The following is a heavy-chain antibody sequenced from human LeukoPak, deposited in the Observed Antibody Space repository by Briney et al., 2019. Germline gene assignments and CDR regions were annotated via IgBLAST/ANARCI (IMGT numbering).Heavy chain of an antibody. CDR2: IKQDGSEK. Sequence: AGGSLRLSCAASEFTFSGYWMNWVRQAPGKGLEWVANIKQDGSEKHYVDSVKGRFTISRDNAKNSLYLQMNSLRVEDTAVYYCARDGFVGAAGYWGQGTLVTVSS. V-gene: IGHV3-7*01. CDR1: EFTFSGYW. D-gene: IGHD6-13*01. J-gene: IGHJ4*02. CDR3: ARDGFVGAAGY.